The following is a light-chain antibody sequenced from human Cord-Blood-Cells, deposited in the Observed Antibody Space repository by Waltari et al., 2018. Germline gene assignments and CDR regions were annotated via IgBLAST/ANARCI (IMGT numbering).Light chain of an antibody. V-gene: IGKV1-39*01. J-gene: IGKJ4*01. Sequence: DIQMTQSPSSLSASVGDRVTITCRASQSISSYLNWYQQKPGKAPKLLIYAASSLQSGVPSRGSGSGSETDFTLTIISLQPEDFATYYCQQSYSTPLTFGGGTKVEIK. CDR2: AAS. CDR3: QQSYSTPLT. CDR1: QSISSY.